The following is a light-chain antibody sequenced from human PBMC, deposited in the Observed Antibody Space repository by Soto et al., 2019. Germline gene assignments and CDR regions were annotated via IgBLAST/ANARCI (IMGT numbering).Light chain of an antibody. CDR3: QQRSNWLFT. Sequence: EIVLTQSPATLSLSPGERATLSCRASQSVSSYLACYQQKPGQAPRLLIYDASHRATGIPARFSGSGSGTDFTLTISSLEPEDFAVYYCQQRSNWLFTFGQWTRLEIK. J-gene: IGKJ5*01. CDR1: QSVSSY. CDR2: DAS. V-gene: IGKV3-11*01.